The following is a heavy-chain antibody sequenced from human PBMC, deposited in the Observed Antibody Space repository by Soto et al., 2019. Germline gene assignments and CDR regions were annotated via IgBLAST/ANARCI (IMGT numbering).Heavy chain of an antibody. V-gene: IGHV1-18*04. CDR1: GYTFTSYG. D-gene: IGHD1-26*01. Sequence: ASVKVSCKASGYTFTSYGISWVRQAPGQGLEWMGWISAYNGNTNYAQKLQGRVTMTTDTSTSTAYMELRSLRSDDTAVYYCARDMRGSWTRDAPFDYWGQGRLITVSS. CDR2: ISAYNGNT. CDR3: ARDMRGSWTRDAPFDY. J-gene: IGHJ4*02.